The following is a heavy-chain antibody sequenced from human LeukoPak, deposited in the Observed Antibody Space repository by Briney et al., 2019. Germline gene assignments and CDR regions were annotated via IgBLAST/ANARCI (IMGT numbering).Heavy chain of an antibody. CDR2: ISAYNGNT. CDR1: GYTFSSYD. J-gene: IGHJ4*02. CDR3: ARVGSGWHPDPIDY. Sequence: ASVKVSCKTSGYTFSSYDISWVRQAPRQGLEWMGWISAYNGNTNYAQKVQGRVTMTTDTSTSTAYMELRSLRSDDTAVYYCARVGSGWHPDPIDYWGQGTLVTVSS. V-gene: IGHV1-18*01. D-gene: IGHD6-19*01.